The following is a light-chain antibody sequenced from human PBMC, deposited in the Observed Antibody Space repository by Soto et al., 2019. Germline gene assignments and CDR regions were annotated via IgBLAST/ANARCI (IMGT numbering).Light chain of an antibody. V-gene: IGLV2-23*02. CDR2: EVS. Sequence: QSALTQPASVSGSRGQSITISCTGTSSDAGSYNLVSWYQQHPGKAPKVMIYEVSKRPSGVSNRFSGSKSGNTASLTISGLQADDEADYYCCSYAGSSTWVFGGGTKLTVL. CDR1: SSDAGSYNL. J-gene: IGLJ3*02. CDR3: CSYAGSSTWV.